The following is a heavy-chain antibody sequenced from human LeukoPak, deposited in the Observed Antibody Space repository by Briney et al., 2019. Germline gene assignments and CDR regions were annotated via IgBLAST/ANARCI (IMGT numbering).Heavy chain of an antibody. CDR3: ARRYFVSGSYYPDY. CDR1: GYTFTGYY. V-gene: IGHV1-2*02. Sequence: GASVKVSCKAAGYTFTGYYMHWVRQAPGQGLEWMGWINPNSGGTNYAQKFQGRVTMTRDTSITTAYMELSRLRSDDTAVYYCARRYFVSGSYYPDYWGQGTLVTVSS. D-gene: IGHD3-10*01. CDR2: INPNSGGT. J-gene: IGHJ4*02.